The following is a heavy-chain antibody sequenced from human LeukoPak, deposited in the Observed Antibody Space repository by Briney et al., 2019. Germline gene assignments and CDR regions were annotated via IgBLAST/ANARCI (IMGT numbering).Heavy chain of an antibody. Sequence: GGSLRLSCEASGFTFSSYQMNWVRQAPGKGLEWIAYISSSGDTIYYADSVKGRFTISRDNSKNTLYLQMNSLRAEDTAVYYCAKDYGDYAYYFDYWGQGTLVTVSS. J-gene: IGHJ4*02. D-gene: IGHD4-17*01. CDR1: GFTFSSYQ. CDR2: ISSSGDTI. CDR3: AKDYGDYAYYFDY. V-gene: IGHV3-48*03.